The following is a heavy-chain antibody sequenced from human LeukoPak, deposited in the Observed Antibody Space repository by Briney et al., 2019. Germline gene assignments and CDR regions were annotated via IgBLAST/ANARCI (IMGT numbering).Heavy chain of an antibody. CDR3: VRERGNWGLDE. J-gene: IGHJ4*02. CDR2: ISYDGRKN. Sequence: GGSLRLSCAASGFTFSSYSMNWVRQAPGKGLEWVAVISYDGRKNFHANSMKGRFTISRDNSQNTLYLQMNSLSAEDTAVYYCVRERGNWGLDEWGQGTLVAVSS. CDR1: GFTFSSYS. V-gene: IGHV3-30*03. D-gene: IGHD7-27*01.